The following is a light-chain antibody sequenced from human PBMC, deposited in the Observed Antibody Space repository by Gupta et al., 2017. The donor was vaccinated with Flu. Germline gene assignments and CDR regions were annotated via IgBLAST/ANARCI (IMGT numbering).Light chain of an antibody. Sequence: EIVLTQSPGTLSLSPGERATLSCRASQSVSSSYLAWYQQKPGQTPRLLIYDTSNRATGIPDRFSGSGSGTDFTLTISRLEPEDFGVYYCHRYGSSPLTFGGGTKVEIK. CDR3: HRYGSSPLT. J-gene: IGKJ4*01. V-gene: IGKV3-20*01. CDR1: QSVSSSY. CDR2: DTS.